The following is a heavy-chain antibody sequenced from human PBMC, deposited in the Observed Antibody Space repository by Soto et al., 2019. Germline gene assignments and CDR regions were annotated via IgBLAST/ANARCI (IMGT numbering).Heavy chain of an antibody. J-gene: IGHJ6*02. V-gene: IGHV1-3*01. CDR1: GYTFTSYA. D-gene: IGHD4-17*01. CDR2: INAGNGNT. Sequence: EASVKVSCKASGYTFTSYAMQWVRQAPGQRLEWMGWINAGNGNTKYSQKFQGRVTITRDTSASTAYMELSSLRSEDTAVYYCARDLGYGGNSGYYYYGMDVWGQGTTVTVSS. CDR3: ARDLGYGGNSGYYYYGMDV.